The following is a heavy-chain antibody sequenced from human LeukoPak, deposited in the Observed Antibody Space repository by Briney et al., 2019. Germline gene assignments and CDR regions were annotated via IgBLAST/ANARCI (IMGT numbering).Heavy chain of an antibody. Sequence: GGSLRLSCGASGFAFITYWMSWVRQAPGKGLEWVANINQDGSEKYYVDSVKGRFTISRDNAKNSLYLQMNSLRAEDTAVYYCARDLESVFDYWGQGTLVTVSS. CDR2: INQDGSEK. J-gene: IGHJ4*02. D-gene: IGHD3-3*01. CDR3: ARDLESVFDY. CDR1: GFAFITYW. V-gene: IGHV3-7*01.